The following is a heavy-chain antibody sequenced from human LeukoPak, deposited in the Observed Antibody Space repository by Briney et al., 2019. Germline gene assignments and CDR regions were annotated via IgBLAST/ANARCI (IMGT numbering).Heavy chain of an antibody. CDR1: GGSISSYY. V-gene: IGHV4-59*01. D-gene: IGHD2-21*02. Sequence: SETLSLTCTVSGGSISSYYWSWIRQPPGKGLEWIGYIYYSGSTNYNPSLKSRVTISVDTSKNQFSLKLSSVTAADTAVYYCARVYCGGDCAHYYYYGMDVWGQGTTVTVSS. J-gene: IGHJ6*02. CDR3: ARVYCGGDCAHYYYYGMDV. CDR2: IYYSGST.